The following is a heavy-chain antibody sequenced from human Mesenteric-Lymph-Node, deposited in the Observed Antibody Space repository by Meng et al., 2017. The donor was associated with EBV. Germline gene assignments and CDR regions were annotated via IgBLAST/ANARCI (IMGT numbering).Heavy chain of an antibody. V-gene: IGHV4-4*02. CDR1: GGSTSNTNW. J-gene: IGHJ4*02. D-gene: IGHD3-9*01. CDR3: ARAGGLTGFPHGAFDL. CDR2: SYHRGNN. Sequence: RRASRPGRGEPSRTLSLNCAVSGGSTSNTNWWSWVRQPPGKGLEWIGESYHRGNNNYNPSLMCQAAISADTSKNQFSLKLNSVTAADTAVYYCARAGGLTGFPHGAFDLWSPGTLVTVSS.